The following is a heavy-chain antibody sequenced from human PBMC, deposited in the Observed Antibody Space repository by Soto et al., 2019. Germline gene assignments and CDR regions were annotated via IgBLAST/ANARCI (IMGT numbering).Heavy chain of an antibody. CDR2: IYYSGST. V-gene: IGHV4-39*01. J-gene: IGHJ5*02. D-gene: IGHD3-10*01. Sequence: PSETLSLTCTVAGGSSSSSSYYWGWIRQPPGKGLEWIGSIYYSGSTYYNPSLKSRVTISVDTSKNQFSLRLSSVTAADPSVYYCASSPMVRGNWFAPWGQGTLVTVSS. CDR3: ASSPMVRGNWFAP. CDR1: GGSSSSSSYY.